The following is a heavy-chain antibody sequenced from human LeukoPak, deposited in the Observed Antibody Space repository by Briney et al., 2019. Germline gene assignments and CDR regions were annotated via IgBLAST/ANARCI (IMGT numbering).Heavy chain of an antibody. J-gene: IGHJ5*02. CDR2: IYPGDSDT. CDR1: GYSFTRYW. CDR3: ARRGSGYDINWFDP. Sequence: GESLKISCKGSGYSFTRYWIAWVRQMPGKGLEWMGIIYPGDSDTRYSPSFQGQVTISADKSITTAYLQWNSLKASDTAMYYCARRGSGYDINWFDPWGRGTLVTVSS. D-gene: IGHD5-12*01. V-gene: IGHV5-51*01.